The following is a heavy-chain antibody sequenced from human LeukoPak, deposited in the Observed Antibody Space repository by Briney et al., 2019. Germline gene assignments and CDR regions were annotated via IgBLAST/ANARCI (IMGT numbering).Heavy chain of an antibody. D-gene: IGHD2-15*01. J-gene: IGHJ4*02. Sequence: GGSLRLSCAASGFTFSSYWMSWVRQAPGKGLEWVANIKQDGSEKYYVDSVKGRFTISRDNAKNSLYLQMNSLRAEDTAVYYCARDTTGCSGGSCYDTLDYWGQGTLVTVSS. V-gene: IGHV3-7*01. CDR1: GFTFSSYW. CDR3: ARDTTGCSGGSCYDTLDY. CDR2: IKQDGSEK.